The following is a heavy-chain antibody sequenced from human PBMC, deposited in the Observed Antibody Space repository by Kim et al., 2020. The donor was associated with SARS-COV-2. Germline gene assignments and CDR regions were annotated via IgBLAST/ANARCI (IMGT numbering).Heavy chain of an antibody. CDR2: IYYSGNT. CDR3: ARGDYDSSGYYAYYYYMD. CDR1: GGSISNYY. J-gene: IGHJ6*03. D-gene: IGHD3-22*01. Sequence: SETLSLTCTVSGGSISNYYWSWIRQPPGKRLEWIGYIYYSGNTNYNPSLKSRVTISVDTSKNQFSLKLSSVTAADTAVYYCARGDYDSSGYYAYYYYMD. V-gene: IGHV4-59*01.